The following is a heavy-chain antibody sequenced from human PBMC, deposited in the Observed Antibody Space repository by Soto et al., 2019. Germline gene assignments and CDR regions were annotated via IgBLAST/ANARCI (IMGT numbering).Heavy chain of an antibody. CDR1: GFTFSSYS. CDR3: ARELPEYSSSWWSFDY. V-gene: IGHV3-48*02. J-gene: IGHJ4*02. D-gene: IGHD6-13*01. CDR2: ISSSSSTI. Sequence: GGSLRLSCAASGFTFSSYSMNWVRQAPGKGLEWVSYISSSSSTIYYADSVKGRFTISRDNAKNSLYLQMNSLRDEDTAVYYCARELPEYSSSWWSFDYWGQGTLVTVSS.